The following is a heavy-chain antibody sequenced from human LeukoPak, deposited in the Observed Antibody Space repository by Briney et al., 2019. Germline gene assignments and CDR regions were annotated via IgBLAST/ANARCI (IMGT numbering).Heavy chain of an antibody. J-gene: IGHJ4*02. CDR1: GYTFSSYS. CDR3: ARGKYDSSGYDC. V-gene: IGHV3-21*01. CDR2: ISSSSSYI. D-gene: IGHD3-22*01. Sequence: GGSLRLSCAASGYTFSSYSMNWVRQAPGKGLEWVSSISSSSSYIYYADSVKGRFTISRDNAKNSLYLQMNSLRAEDTAVYYCARGKYDSSGYDCWGQGTLVTVSS.